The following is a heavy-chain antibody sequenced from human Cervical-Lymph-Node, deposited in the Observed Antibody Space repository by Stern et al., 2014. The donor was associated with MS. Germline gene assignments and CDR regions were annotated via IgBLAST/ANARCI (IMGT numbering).Heavy chain of an antibody. CDR2: IYLGDDK. J-gene: IGHJ4*02. CDR3: AHSRVKYCRGGTCYSSLFDY. D-gene: IGHD2-15*01. CDR1: RFSVATAGVG. V-gene: IGHV2-5*02. Sequence: QITLKESGPTLVKPTQTVTLTCTLSRFSVATAGVGVGWIRQPPGKALEWLSLIYLGDDKLYSPSLKNRLTIIKDTSKNQVVLTMTNVDPVDTATYYCAHSRVKYCRGGTCYSSLFDYWGQGTLVTVSS.